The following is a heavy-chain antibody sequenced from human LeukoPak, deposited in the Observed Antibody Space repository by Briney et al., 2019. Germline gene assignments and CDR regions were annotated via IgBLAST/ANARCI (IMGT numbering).Heavy chain of an antibody. CDR3: ARALYGDYLDY. Sequence: ASVTVSCKASGYTFTGHYIHWVRQAPGQGLEWMGWINPNSGGTNSAQKFQGRVTMTRDTSISTAYMELSRLRSDDTAGYYCARALYGDYLDYWGQGTLVTVSS. D-gene: IGHD4-17*01. CDR2: INPNSGGT. J-gene: IGHJ4*02. V-gene: IGHV1-2*02. CDR1: GYTFTGHY.